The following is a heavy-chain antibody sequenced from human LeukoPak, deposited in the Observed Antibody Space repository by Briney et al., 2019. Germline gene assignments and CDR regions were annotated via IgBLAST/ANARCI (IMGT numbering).Heavy chain of an antibody. CDR2: VKSKSAGETT. CDR1: GLSISNDW. D-gene: IGHD3-10*01. Sequence: GGSLRLSCAASGLSISNDWMSWVRQAPGKGLEWVARVKSKSAGETTDYAAPVKGRFTISRDDSKNTLYLQMNGLKTEDTAVYYCTLIQGWGSGSYYRDFWGQGTLVTVSS. V-gene: IGHV3-15*01. J-gene: IGHJ4*02. CDR3: TLIQGWGSGSYYRDF.